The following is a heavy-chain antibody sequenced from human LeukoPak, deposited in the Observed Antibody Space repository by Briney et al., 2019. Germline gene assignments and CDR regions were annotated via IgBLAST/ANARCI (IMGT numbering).Heavy chain of an antibody. J-gene: IGHJ4*02. CDR3: ARHGDQSYFDY. CDR1: GYSISSGYY. CDR2: IYHSGST. V-gene: IGHV4-38-2*02. D-gene: IGHD4-17*01. Sequence: KPSETLSLTCTVSGYSISSGYYWGWIRQPPGKGLEWIGSIYHSGSTYYNPSLKSRVTISVDTSKNQFSLKLSSVTAADTAVYYCARHGDQSYFDYWGQGTLVTVSS.